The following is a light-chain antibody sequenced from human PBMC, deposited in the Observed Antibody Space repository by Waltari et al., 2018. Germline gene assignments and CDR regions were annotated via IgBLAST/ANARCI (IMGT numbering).Light chain of an antibody. J-gene: IGKJ2*01. Sequence: PGEPASISCRSSQSLLHSNGYNYLDWYLQKPGQSPQLLIYLGSNRASGVPDRFSGSGSGTDFTLKISRVEAEDVGVYYCMQALQTPYAFGQGTKLEIK. CDR1: QSLLHSNGYNY. CDR3: MQALQTPYA. V-gene: IGKV2-28*01. CDR2: LGS.